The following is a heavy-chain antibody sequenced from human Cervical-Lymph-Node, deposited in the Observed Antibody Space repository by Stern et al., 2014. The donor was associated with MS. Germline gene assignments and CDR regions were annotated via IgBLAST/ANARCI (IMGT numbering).Heavy chain of an antibody. CDR2: ITPVIGTA. V-gene: IGHV1-69*06. J-gene: IGHJ4*02. D-gene: IGHD2-15*01. CDR1: GDTFSSYA. Sequence: VQLVQSGAEVTKPGSSVKVSCKASGDTFSSYAINWVRQAPGQGLEWMGGITPVIGTANKAQKCQGKVTITADKSTNTAYMELMTLRSEDTAVYYCAREGGLVVYFDDWGQGTLVSVSS. CDR3: AREGGLVVYFDD.